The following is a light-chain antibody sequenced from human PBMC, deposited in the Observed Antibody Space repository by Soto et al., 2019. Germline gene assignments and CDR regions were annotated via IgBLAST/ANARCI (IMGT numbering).Light chain of an antibody. J-gene: IGLJ1*01. CDR3: MSFVGSNAYV. Sequence: QSALTQPPSASGSPGQSVTISCTGTKNDIGVYDFVSWYQHHPGKAPRLIIYEVVQRPSGVPDRFSGSKSGNTAFLTVSGVQAGDEGDYFCMSFVGSNAYVFGRGTNLTVL. CDR2: EVV. V-gene: IGLV2-8*01. CDR1: KNDIGVYDF.